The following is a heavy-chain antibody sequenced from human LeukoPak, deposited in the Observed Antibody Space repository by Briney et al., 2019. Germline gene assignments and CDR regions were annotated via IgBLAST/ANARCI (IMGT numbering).Heavy chain of an antibody. D-gene: IGHD7-27*01. Sequence: PSETLSLTCTVSDYSISSGYGYYWGWIRQPPGKGLEWIGNIYHSGITYYNHFNSSLKSRVTISIDTSKNQFSLRLTSVTAADTAVYFCARGFRGDNFDYWGQGTLVTVSS. CDR3: ARGFRGDNFDY. CDR2: IYHSGIT. J-gene: IGHJ4*02. CDR1: DYSISSGYGYY. V-gene: IGHV4-38-2*02.